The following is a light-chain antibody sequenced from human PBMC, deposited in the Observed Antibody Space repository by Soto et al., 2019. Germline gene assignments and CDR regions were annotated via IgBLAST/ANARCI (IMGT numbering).Light chain of an antibody. CDR1: QSISSSY. CDR2: AAS. J-gene: IGKJ4*01. V-gene: IGKV3-20*01. Sequence: EIVLTQSPGTLSLSPGEGGTLSCRASQSISSSYLAWYQQKPGQSPRLLIYAASSRATGIPDRFSGSGSGTDFTLTISRLEPEDFAVYYCQQYNSYSSTFGGGTKVEIK. CDR3: QQYNSYSST.